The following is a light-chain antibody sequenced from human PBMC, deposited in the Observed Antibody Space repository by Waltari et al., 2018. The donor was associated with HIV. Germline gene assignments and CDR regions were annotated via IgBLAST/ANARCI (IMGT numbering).Light chain of an antibody. CDR2: AAS. V-gene: IGKV1-17*01. CDR1: QGIRNV. Sequence: DIQMTQHPSSLSASIVDSVTITCRASQGIRNVLGWYQQKPGKAPKRLIYAASSLQSGVSSRFSGSGSGTEFTRTISSLQPEDIATYYCLQYNFYPRTFGQGAKVEIK. J-gene: IGKJ1*01. CDR3: LQYNFYPRT.